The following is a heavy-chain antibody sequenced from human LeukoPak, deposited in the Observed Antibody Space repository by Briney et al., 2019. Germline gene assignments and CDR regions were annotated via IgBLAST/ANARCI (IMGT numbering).Heavy chain of an antibody. J-gene: IGHJ3*02. D-gene: IGHD6-13*01. CDR1: GFTVSSNY. Sequence: GGSLRLSCAASGFTVSSNYMSWVRQAPGKGLEWASVIYSGGSTYYADSVKGRFTISRDNSKNTLYLQMNSLRAEDTAVYYCARVDSSSWVDAFDIWGQGTMVTVSS. CDR2: IYSGGST. V-gene: IGHV3-53*01. CDR3: ARVDSSSWVDAFDI.